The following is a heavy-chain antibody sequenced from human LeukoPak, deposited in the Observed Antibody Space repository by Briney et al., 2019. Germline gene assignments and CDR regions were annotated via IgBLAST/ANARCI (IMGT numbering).Heavy chain of an antibody. J-gene: IGHJ4*02. Sequence: GGSLRLSCAASGFIFSSYGMHWVRQAPGKGLEWVAFIRYDGSNKYYADSVKGRFTISRDNSKNTLYLQMNGLRAEDTAVYYCAKDAYGSGSPFDYWGQGTLVTVSS. CDR1: GFIFSSYG. CDR2: IRYDGSNK. V-gene: IGHV3-30*02. D-gene: IGHD3-10*01. CDR3: AKDAYGSGSPFDY.